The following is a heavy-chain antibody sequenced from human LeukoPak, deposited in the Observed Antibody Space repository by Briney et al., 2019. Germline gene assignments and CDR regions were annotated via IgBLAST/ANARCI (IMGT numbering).Heavy chain of an antibody. CDR1: GFTFSSYS. V-gene: IGHV3-21*01. J-gene: IGHJ4*02. Sequence: PGGSLRLSCAASGFTFSSYSMNWVRQAPGKGLEWVSSISSSSSYIYYADSVKGRFTISRDNAKNSLYLQMNSLRAEDTAVYYCARDPAPYYYDSSIFPDYWGQGTLVTVSS. D-gene: IGHD3-22*01. CDR3: ARDPAPYYYDSSIFPDY. CDR2: ISSSSSYI.